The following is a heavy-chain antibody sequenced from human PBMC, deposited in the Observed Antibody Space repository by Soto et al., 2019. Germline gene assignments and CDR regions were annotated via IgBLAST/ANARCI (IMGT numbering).Heavy chain of an antibody. V-gene: IGHV3-33*01. CDR3: ARGGKWELLLRL. Sequence: QVQLVESGGGVVQPGRSLRLSCEGSGFSFSDYGMNWVRQAPGKGLEWVAVIWYDGSVTHYADSVKGRFTISRDISKNTLYLQMNGRRVDDTAVYFCARGGKWELLLRLWGQGTLVSVSS. D-gene: IGHD1-26*01. J-gene: IGHJ4*02. CDR2: IWYDGSVT. CDR1: GFSFSDYG.